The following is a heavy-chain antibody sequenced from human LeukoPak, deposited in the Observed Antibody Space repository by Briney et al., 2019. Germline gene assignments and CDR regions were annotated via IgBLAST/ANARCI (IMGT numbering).Heavy chain of an antibody. CDR1: GGSFSGYY. CDR2: INHSGST. CDR3: ARAKRISMIVRGGLVPQNDY. V-gene: IGHV4-34*01. J-gene: IGHJ4*02. D-gene: IGHD3-22*01. Sequence: SETLSLTCAVYGGSFSGYYWSWIRQPPGKGLEWIGEINHSGSTNYNPSLKSRVTISVDTSKNQFSLKLSSVTAADTAVYYCARAKRISMIVRGGLVPQNDYWGQGTLVTVSS.